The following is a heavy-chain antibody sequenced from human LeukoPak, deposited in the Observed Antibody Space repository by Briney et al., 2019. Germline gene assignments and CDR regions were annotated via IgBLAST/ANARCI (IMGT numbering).Heavy chain of an antibody. CDR1: GFTFSNAW. J-gene: IGHJ4*02. CDR2: IKSNTDGGTT. Sequence: GGSLRLSCAASGFTFSNAWMSWVRQAPGKGLEWVGRIKSNTDGGTTDYAAPVKGRFTISRDDSKNTLYLQMNSLKTEDTAVYYCTTSSGGRKVRDYWGRGTLVTVSS. V-gene: IGHV3-15*01. CDR3: TTSSGGRKVRDY. D-gene: IGHD3-16*01.